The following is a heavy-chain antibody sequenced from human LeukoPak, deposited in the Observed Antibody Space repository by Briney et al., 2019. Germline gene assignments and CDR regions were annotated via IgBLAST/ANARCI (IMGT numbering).Heavy chain of an antibody. Sequence: GGSLRLSCAASGFTFDDYAMHWVRQVPGKGLQWVSGISWDGDSTGYADSVKGRFTISRDNAKNSLYLQMNSLRTEDKALYYCAKGSGTYQGPFDYWGQGTLVTVSS. CDR3: AKGSGTYQGPFDY. D-gene: IGHD1-26*01. V-gene: IGHV3-9*01. CDR2: ISWDGDST. J-gene: IGHJ4*02. CDR1: GFTFDDYA.